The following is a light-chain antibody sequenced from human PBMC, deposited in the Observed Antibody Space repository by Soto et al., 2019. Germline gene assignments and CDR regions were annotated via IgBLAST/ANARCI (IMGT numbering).Light chain of an antibody. CDR1: QSISTW. Sequence: DIQMTQSPSTLSASVGDRVTITCRASQSISTWLAWYQHRPGKAPKLLIYGASTLESGVPSRFSGSGSGTEFTLTISSLQPDDFATYYCQHYNTYPWTFGHGTKVAIK. J-gene: IGKJ1*01. V-gene: IGKV1-5*01. CDR3: QHYNTYPWT. CDR2: GAS.